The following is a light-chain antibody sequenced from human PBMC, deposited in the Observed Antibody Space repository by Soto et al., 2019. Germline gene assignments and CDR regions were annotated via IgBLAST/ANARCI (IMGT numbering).Light chain of an antibody. CDR2: YNN. Sequence: HSVLTQPPSAPGTAGQVVTISCSGGDSNIGSNSVYWYQHLPRMAPKLLIYYNNQRPSGVPDRFSGSRSGTSASLAIVGLRSEDEAVYYCAAWDASLSACVFGNGTKLTVL. CDR1: DSNIGSNS. CDR3: AAWDASLSACV. J-gene: IGLJ1*01. V-gene: IGLV1-47*02.